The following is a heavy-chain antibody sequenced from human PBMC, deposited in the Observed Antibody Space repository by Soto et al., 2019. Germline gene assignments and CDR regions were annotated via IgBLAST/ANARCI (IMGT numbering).Heavy chain of an antibody. V-gene: IGHV4-34*01. CDR1: GGSFSGYY. D-gene: IGHD3-3*01. J-gene: IGHJ3*02. CDR3: ARAGRYDFWSGYRSHDAFDI. Sequence: QVQLQQWGAGLLKPSETLSLTCAVYGGSFSGYYWSWIRQPPGKGLEWIGEINHSGSTNYNPSLKSRVTISVDTSKNQFSLKLSSVTAADTAVYYCARAGRYDFWSGYRSHDAFDIWGQGTMVTVSS. CDR2: INHSGST.